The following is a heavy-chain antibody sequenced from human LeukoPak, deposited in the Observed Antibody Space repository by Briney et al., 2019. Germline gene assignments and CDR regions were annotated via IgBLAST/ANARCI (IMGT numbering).Heavy chain of an antibody. Sequence: GGSLRLSCAASGFTFSSYSMNWVRQAPGKGLEWVSSISSSSSYIYYADSVKGRFTISRDNAKNSLYLQMNSLRAEDTAVYYCARDREYYDSSGYLEVGASDIWGQGTMVTVSS. CDR2: ISSSSSYI. CDR3: ARDREYYDSSGYLEVGASDI. J-gene: IGHJ3*02. V-gene: IGHV3-21*01. CDR1: GFTFSSYS. D-gene: IGHD3-22*01.